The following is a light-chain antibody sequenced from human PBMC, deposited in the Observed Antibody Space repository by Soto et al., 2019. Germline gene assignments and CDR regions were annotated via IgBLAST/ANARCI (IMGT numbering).Light chain of an antibody. CDR1: SSNIGSDT. J-gene: IGLJ2*01. CDR2: SNN. Sequence: QSVLTQPPSASGTPGQRVTISCSGSSSNIGSDTVKWYQHLPGTAPKLLIYSNNQRPSGVPVRFSGSKSGTSASLAISGLQSEDEADYYCAAWDDSLNGPVFGGGTKVTVL. V-gene: IGLV1-44*01. CDR3: AAWDDSLNGPV.